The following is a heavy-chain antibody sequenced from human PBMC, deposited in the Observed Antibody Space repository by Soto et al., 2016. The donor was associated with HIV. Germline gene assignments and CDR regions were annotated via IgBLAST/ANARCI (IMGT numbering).Heavy chain of an antibody. CDR3: ARGKVGATYAY. Sequence: QVQLQQWGAGLLKPSETLSLTCAVYGGSFSGYYWSWIRQSPGKGLDWIGEINHSGKTDYNPSLKSRVTISVDTSKNQFSLNLSSVTAADAAVYYCARGKVGATYAYWGQGALVHRLL. D-gene: IGHD1-26*01. CDR1: GGSFSGYY. V-gene: IGHV4-34*01. CDR2: INHSGKT. J-gene: IGHJ4*02.